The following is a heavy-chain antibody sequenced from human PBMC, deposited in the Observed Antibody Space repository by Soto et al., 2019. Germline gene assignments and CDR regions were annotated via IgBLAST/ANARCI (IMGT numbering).Heavy chain of an antibody. V-gene: IGHV1-69*13. Sequence: SVKVSCKASGDTDTNYVISWVRQAPGQGLEWMGGIFPKFGTTYSAQKLQDRLTITADESTSTVYMQLSSLRLDDTAVYYCEAEMTFGKLSVVWGQGTTVTVSS. CDR2: IFPKFGTT. J-gene: IGHJ6*02. CDR3: EAEMTFGKLSVV. CDR1: GDTDTNYV. D-gene: IGHD3-16*02.